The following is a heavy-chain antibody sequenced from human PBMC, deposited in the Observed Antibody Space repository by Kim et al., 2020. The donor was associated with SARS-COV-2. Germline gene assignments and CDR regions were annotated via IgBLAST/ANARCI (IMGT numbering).Heavy chain of an antibody. CDR3: ARDVDTSGYLSRFDP. CDR2: IRYDGTKH. V-gene: IGHV3-33*01. CDR1: GFVFSSFG. J-gene: IGHJ5*02. Sequence: GGSLRLSCAASGFVFSSFGMHWVRQAPGKGLEGVAVIRYDGTKHYYADSVRGRFTISRDQSKNMVFLEMNSLRAEDTAVYYCARDVDTSGYLSRFDPWGQGTLVTVSS. D-gene: IGHD3-22*01.